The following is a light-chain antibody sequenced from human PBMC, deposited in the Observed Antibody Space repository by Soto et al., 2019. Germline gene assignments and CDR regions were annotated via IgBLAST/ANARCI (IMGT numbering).Light chain of an antibody. CDR2: SNN. CDR3: AGWDDSLNGVV. CDR1: NSNIGSNT. Sequence: QSVLTQPPSASGTPGQRVTIPCSGSNSNIGSNTVNWYQQLPGAAPKLLIYSNNQRPSGVPDRFSGSKSGTSASLAITGLQSEDEADYYCAGWDDSLNGVVFGGGTKVTVL. J-gene: IGLJ2*01. V-gene: IGLV1-44*01.